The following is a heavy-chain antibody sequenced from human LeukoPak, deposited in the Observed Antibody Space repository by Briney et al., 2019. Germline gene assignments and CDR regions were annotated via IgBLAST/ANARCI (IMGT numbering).Heavy chain of an antibody. CDR1: GFTFSSYA. CDR2: ISVSGGNT. CDR3: ASNDFWSGYYRRNAFDI. Sequence: GGSLRLSCAASGFTFSSYAMSWVRQAPGKGLEWVSAISVSGGNTQYADSVKGRFTISRDNSKNTLFLQMDSLRAEDTAVYYCASNDFWSGYYRRNAFDIWGQGTMVTVSS. J-gene: IGHJ3*02. V-gene: IGHV3-23*01. D-gene: IGHD3-3*01.